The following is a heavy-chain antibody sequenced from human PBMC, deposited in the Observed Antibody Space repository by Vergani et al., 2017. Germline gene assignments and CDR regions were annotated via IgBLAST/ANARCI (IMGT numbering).Heavy chain of an antibody. CDR2: ISGSGGST. J-gene: IGHJ4*02. V-gene: IGHV3-23*01. D-gene: IGHD4-11*01. CDR1: GFPFSSYA. CDR3: ANLAWDYSNYGIDY. Sequence: EVQLLESGGGLVQPGGSLRLSCAASGFPFSSYAMSWVRQAPGKGLEWVSAISGSGGSTYYADSVKGRFTISRDNSKNTLYLQMNSLRAEDTAVYYCANLAWDYSNYGIDYWGQGTLVTVSS.